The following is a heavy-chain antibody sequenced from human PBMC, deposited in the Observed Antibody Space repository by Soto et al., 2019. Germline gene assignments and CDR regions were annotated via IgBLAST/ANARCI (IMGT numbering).Heavy chain of an antibody. CDR2: INASNGNT. V-gene: IGHV1-3*01. CDR3: ARFEMATIPPGFDY. Sequence: ASVKVSCKASRGTFSSYSISWLRQAPGQGLEWMGWINASNGNTKYSQKFQGRVTITRDTSASTADMELSSLRSEDTVVYYCARFEMATIPPGFDYWGQGTLVTVS. D-gene: IGHD5-12*01. J-gene: IGHJ4*02. CDR1: RGTFSSYS.